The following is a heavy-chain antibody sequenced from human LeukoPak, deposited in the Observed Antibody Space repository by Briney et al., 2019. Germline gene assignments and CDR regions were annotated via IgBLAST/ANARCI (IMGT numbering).Heavy chain of an antibody. D-gene: IGHD6-19*01. J-gene: IGHJ4*02. Sequence: GGSLKLSCAASGFTFSGSAMHWVRQASGKGLEGVGRIRSKANSYATAYAAPVKGRFTISRDDSKNTAYLQMNSLKTEDTAVYYCTSSYSGCFPWGQGTLVTVSS. V-gene: IGHV3-73*01. CDR1: GFTFSGSA. CDR3: TSSYSGCFP. CDR2: IRSKANSYAT.